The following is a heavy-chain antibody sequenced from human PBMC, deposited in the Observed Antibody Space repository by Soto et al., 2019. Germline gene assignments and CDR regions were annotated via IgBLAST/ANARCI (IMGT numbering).Heavy chain of an antibody. D-gene: IGHD3-16*01. CDR3: ARDRSGGHWYFDL. Sequence: PGGSLRLSCAGSGFTFSGYSMHWVRQAPGKGLEWVSYISSWTNTIYYADSVKGRFTISRDNAKNSLYLQMNSLRAEDTAVYYYARDRSGGHWYFDLWGRGTLVTXSS. J-gene: IGHJ2*01. CDR1: GFTFSGYS. CDR2: ISSWTNTI. V-gene: IGHV3-48*01.